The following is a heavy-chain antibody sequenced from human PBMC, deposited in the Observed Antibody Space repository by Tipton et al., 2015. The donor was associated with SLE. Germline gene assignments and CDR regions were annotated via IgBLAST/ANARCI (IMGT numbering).Heavy chain of an antibody. CDR1: GFTFSSYA. Sequence: RSLRLSCAASGFTFSSYAMHWVRQAPGKGLEWVAVISYDGSNKYYADSVKGRFTISRDNSKNTLYLQMNSLRAEDTAVYYCARTWDPDYWGQGTLVTVSS. CDR3: ARTWDPDY. V-gene: IGHV3-30-3*01. CDR2: ISYDGSNK. J-gene: IGHJ4*02. D-gene: IGHD1-26*01.